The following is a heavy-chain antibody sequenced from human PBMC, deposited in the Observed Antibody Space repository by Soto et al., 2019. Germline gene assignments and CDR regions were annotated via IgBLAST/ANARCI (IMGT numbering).Heavy chain of an antibody. CDR2: ISYDGSNK. V-gene: IGHV3-30-3*01. Sequence: GGFLRLSCAASGFTFSSYAMHWVRQAPGKGLEWVAVISYDGSNKYYADSVKGRFTISRDNSKNTLYLQMNSLRVEDTALYYCAKADYSYGWARGAYGARGPLVTSPQ. J-gene: IGHJ4*02. CDR3: AKADYSYGWARGAY. CDR1: GFTFSSYA. D-gene: IGHD3-10*01.